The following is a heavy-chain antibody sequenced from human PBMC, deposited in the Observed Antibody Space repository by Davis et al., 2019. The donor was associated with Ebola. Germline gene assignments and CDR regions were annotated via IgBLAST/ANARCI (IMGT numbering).Heavy chain of an antibody. V-gene: IGHV4-39*07. CDR3: ARDRRITLGYYGMDV. J-gene: IGHJ6*02. D-gene: IGHD1-20*01. CDR1: GFTVSSNY. CDR2: IYYSGST. Sequence: MPGGSLRLSCAASGFTVSSNYMSWVRQAPGKGLEWIGSIYYSGSTYYNPSLKSRVTISVDTSKNQFSLKLSSVTAADTAVYYCARDRRITLGYYGMDVWGQGTTVTVSS.